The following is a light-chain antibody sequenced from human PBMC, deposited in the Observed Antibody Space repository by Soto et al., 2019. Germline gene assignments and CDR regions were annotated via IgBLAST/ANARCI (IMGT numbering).Light chain of an antibody. V-gene: IGKV3-20*01. Sequence: EIVLTQSPGTLSLSPGERATLSCTASQNIDSRYLAWYQQKPGRAPRLLIYGASSRATGIPDRFSGSGSGTVFTLTISRLEPEDFAVYYCQQYATFGGGTKVEIK. CDR1: QNIDSRY. J-gene: IGKJ4*01. CDR3: QQYAT. CDR2: GAS.